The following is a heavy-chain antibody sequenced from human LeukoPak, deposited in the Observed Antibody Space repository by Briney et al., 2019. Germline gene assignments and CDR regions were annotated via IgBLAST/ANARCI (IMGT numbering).Heavy chain of an antibody. CDR3: ARHGLSSTGTDY. D-gene: IGHD6-13*01. Sequence: PSETLSLTCAVSGGSISSYYWSWIRQPPGKGLEWIGYIYYSGSTNYNPSLKSRVTISVDTSKNQFSLKLSSVTAADTAVYYCARHGLSSTGTDYWGQGTLVTVTS. CDR2: IYYSGST. V-gene: IGHV4-59*08. J-gene: IGHJ4*02. CDR1: GGSISSYY.